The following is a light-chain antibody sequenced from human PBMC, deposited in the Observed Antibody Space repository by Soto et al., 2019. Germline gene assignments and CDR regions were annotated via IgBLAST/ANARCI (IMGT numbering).Light chain of an antibody. V-gene: IGKV1-39*01. Sequence: IQLTQSPSSLSASVVNRVTITCRASQSISSWLAWYQQKPGKAPKLLIYDASSLQSGVPSRFSGSGSGTDFTLTISSLQPEDFATYYCQQSYSTPLFGGGTKVDIK. CDR3: QQSYSTPL. CDR1: QSISSW. J-gene: IGKJ4*01. CDR2: DAS.